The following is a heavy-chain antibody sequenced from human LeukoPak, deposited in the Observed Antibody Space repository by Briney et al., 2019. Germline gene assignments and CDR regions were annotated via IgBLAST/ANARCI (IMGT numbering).Heavy chain of an antibody. CDR3: AKAARAIAAAAPGDY. CDR2: ISGSGGST. J-gene: IGHJ4*02. Sequence: PGGSLRLSCAASGFTFSSYALSSVRQAPGKGLEWVSAISGSGGSTHYAGSVKGRFTISRDNSKNALYLQMNRLRAEDTAVYFCAKAARAIAAAAPGDYWGQGTLVTVSS. V-gene: IGHV3-23*01. D-gene: IGHD6-13*01. CDR1: GFTFSSYA.